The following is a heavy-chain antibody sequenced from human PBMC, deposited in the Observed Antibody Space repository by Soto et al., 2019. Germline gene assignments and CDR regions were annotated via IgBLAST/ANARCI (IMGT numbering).Heavy chain of an antibody. Sequence: QVQLVQSGAEVKKPGSSVKVSCKASGGTFSSYAISWVRQAPGQGLEWMGGIIPIFGTANYAQKFQGRVTITADKSTSTAYMELSSLRSEDMAVYYCARHPEGIAARLGYYYYYGMDVWGQGTTVTVSS. CDR3: ARHPEGIAARLGYYYYYGMDV. CDR1: GGTFSSYA. V-gene: IGHV1-69*06. J-gene: IGHJ6*02. CDR2: IIPIFGTA. D-gene: IGHD6-6*01.